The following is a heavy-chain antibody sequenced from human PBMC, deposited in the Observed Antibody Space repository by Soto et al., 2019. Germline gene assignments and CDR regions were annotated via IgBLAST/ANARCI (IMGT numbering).Heavy chain of an antibody. CDR1: GGTFSSYA. CDR3: ARVQSGSTREAFTI. V-gene: IGHV1-69*13. Sequence: SVKVSCKASGGTFSSYAISWVRQAPGQGLEWMGGIIPIFGTANYAQKFQGRVTITADESTSTAYMELSSLRSGDTAVYYCARVQSGSTREAFTIWGQGKMVTVSS. J-gene: IGHJ3*02. CDR2: IIPIFGTA. D-gene: IGHD2-2*01.